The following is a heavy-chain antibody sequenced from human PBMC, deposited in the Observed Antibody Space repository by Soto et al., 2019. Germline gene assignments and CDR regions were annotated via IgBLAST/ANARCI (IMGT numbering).Heavy chain of an antibody. V-gene: IGHV4-39*07. J-gene: IGHJ4*02. CDR3: ARRESVAGSNFDY. CDR1: GGSISSSSYY. D-gene: IGHD6-19*01. Sequence: SETLSLTCTVSGGSISSSSYYWGWIRQPPGKGLEWIGEINHSGSTNYNPSLKSRVTISVDTSKNQFSLKLSSVTAADTAVYYCARRESVAGSNFDYWGQGTLVTVSS. CDR2: INHSGST.